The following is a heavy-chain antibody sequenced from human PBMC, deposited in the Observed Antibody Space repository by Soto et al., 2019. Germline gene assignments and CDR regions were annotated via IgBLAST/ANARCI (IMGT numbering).Heavy chain of an antibody. D-gene: IGHD3-9*01. CDR2: INPNSGGT. V-gene: IGHV1-2*04. Sequence: ASVKVSCKASGYTFTGYYMHWVRQAPGQGLEWMGWINPNSGGTNYAQKFQGWVTMTRDTSISTAYMELSRLRSDDTAVYYCARGPLKTILRYFDWLAFDYWGQGTLVTVSS. J-gene: IGHJ4*02. CDR3: ARGPLKTILRYFDWLAFDY. CDR1: GYTFTGYY.